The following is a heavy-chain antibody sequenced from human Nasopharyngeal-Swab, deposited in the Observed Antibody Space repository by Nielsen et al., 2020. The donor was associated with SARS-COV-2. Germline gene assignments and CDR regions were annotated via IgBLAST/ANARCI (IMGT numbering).Heavy chain of an antibody. Sequence: SSYYWGWIRQAPGKGLEWVAVIWYDGSNKYYADSVKGRFTISRDNSKNTLYLQMNSLRAEDTAVYYCARDSRHSGSFDYWGQGTLVTVSS. V-gene: IGHV3-33*01. J-gene: IGHJ4*02. CDR3: ARDSRHSGSFDY. D-gene: IGHD3-10*01. CDR2: IWYDGSNK. CDR1: SSYY.